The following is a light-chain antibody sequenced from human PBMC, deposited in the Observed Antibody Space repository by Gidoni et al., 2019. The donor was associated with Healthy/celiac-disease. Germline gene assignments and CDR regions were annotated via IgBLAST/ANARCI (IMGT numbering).Light chain of an antibody. CDR2: AAS. V-gene: IGKV1-39*01. CDR1: QSISCY. J-gene: IGKJ4*01. Sequence: DIQITQSSSSLSASVGDRVTITCRASQSISCYLNWYQQKPGKAPKLLIYAASSLQSRVPSRCSGSGSGTDFTLTNSSVQPEDCATYYCQQSYSTPLTFGGGTKVEIK. CDR3: QQSYSTPLT.